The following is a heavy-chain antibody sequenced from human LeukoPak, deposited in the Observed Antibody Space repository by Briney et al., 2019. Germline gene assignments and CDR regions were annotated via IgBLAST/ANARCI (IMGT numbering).Heavy chain of an antibody. V-gene: IGHV3-7*03. CDR3: AKSGSSVFWS. Sequence: GGSLRLSCVASGVAIRNSWMSWVRQAPGKGLEWVANIKEDGSEKYYVDSVKGRFTVSRDNVKNSLFLQMNSLRVDDTAVYYCAKSGSSVFWSWGQGTLVTASS. J-gene: IGHJ5*02. CDR1: GVAIRNSW. CDR2: IKEDGSEK. D-gene: IGHD3-3*02.